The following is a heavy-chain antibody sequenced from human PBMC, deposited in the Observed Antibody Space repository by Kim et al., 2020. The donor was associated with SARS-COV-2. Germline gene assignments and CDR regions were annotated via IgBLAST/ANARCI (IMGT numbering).Heavy chain of an antibody. V-gene: IGHV4-31*03. CDR2: IYYSGST. J-gene: IGHJ4*02. D-gene: IGHD2-21*02. CDR1: GGSISSGGYY. CDR3: AREVECGGDCRLFDY. Sequence: SETLSLTCTVSGGSISSGGYYWSWIRQHPGKGLEWIGYIYYSGSTYYNPSLKSRVTISVDTSKNQFSLKLSSVTAADTAVYYCAREVECGGDCRLFDYWGQGTLVTVSS.